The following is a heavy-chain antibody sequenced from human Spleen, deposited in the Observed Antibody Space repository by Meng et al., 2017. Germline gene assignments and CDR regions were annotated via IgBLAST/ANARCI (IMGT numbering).Heavy chain of an antibody. Sequence: QGHRRGPGPGLGEPSGTLSLTCAVSGGSISSSNWWSWVRQPPWKGLEWIGEIYHSGSTNYNPSLKSRVTISVDKSKNQFSLRLDSVTAADTAVYYCAREVPRKYFDLWGRGTLVTVSS. V-gene: IGHV4-4*02. D-gene: IGHD1-14*01. CDR3: AREVPRKYFDL. J-gene: IGHJ2*01. CDR2: IYHSGST. CDR1: GGSISSSNW.